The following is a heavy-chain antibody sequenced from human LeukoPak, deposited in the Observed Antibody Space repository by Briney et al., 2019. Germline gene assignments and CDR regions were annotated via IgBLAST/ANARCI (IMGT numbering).Heavy chain of an antibody. CDR1: GYTFTGYY. V-gene: IGHV1-2*02. D-gene: IGHD2-21*02. CDR2: INPNSGGT. J-gene: IGHJ4*02. Sequence: PRASVKVSCKASGYTFTGYYTHWVRQAPGQGLEWMGWINPNSGGTNYAQKFQGRVTMTRDTSISTAYMELSRLRSDDTAVYYCARDQSYCGGDCTRDYWGQGTLVTVSS. CDR3: ARDQSYCGGDCTRDY.